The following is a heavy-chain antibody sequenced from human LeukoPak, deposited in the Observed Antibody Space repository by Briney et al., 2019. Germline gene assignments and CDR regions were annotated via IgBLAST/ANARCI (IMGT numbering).Heavy chain of an antibody. D-gene: IGHD2-2*01. V-gene: IGHV4-30-4*01. J-gene: IGHJ5*02. Sequence: SETLSLTCTVSGGSISSGDYYWSWIRQPPGKGLEWIGYIYYSGSTYYNPSLKSRVTISVDTSKNQFSLKLISLTAADTAVYYCARRVGDGVFDPWGQGTLVTVSS. CDR2: IYYSGST. CDR1: GGSISSGDYY. CDR3: ARRVGDGVFDP.